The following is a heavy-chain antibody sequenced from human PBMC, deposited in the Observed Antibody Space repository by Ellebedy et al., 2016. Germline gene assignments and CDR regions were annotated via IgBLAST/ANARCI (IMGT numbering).Heavy chain of an antibody. Sequence: GGSLRLSCAASGFTFSSYGMHWVRQAPGKGLEWVAVISYDGSNKYYADSVKGRFTISRDNSKNTLYLQMNSLRAEDTAVYYCARESGTMDFDLWGRGTLVTVSS. J-gene: IGHJ2*01. D-gene: IGHD2-2*01. V-gene: IGHV3-30*03. CDR2: ISYDGSNK. CDR3: ARESGTMDFDL. CDR1: GFTFSSYG.